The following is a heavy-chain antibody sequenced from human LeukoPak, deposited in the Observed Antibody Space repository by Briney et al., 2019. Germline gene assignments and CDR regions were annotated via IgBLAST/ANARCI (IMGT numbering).Heavy chain of an antibody. CDR1: GFIFTNYP. Sequence: PGGSLRLSCAASGFIFTNYPIHWVRQAPGKGLEWVANIKQDGSEKYYVDSVKGRFTISRDNAKNSLYLQMNSLRAEDTAVYYCARALPAGILTGYDAFDIWGQGTMVTVSS. CDR3: ARALPAGILTGYDAFDI. CDR2: IKQDGSEK. D-gene: IGHD3-9*01. J-gene: IGHJ3*02. V-gene: IGHV3-7*01.